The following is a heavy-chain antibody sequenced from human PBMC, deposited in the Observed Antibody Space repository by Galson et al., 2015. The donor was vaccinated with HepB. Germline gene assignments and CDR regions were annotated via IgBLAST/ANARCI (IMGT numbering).Heavy chain of an antibody. CDR3: ARHPKYVSGWRWFDP. CDR1: GYTFTNYW. D-gene: IGHD6-19*01. Sequence: QSGAEVKKPGESLKISCKASGYTFTNYWIAWVRQMPGKGLEWMGIIHPDDSDTRYSPSFEGQVTISADKSINTAYLQWSSLKASDTAMYYCARHPKYVSGWRWFDPWGQGTLVTVSS. J-gene: IGHJ5*02. V-gene: IGHV5-51*01. CDR2: IHPDDSDT.